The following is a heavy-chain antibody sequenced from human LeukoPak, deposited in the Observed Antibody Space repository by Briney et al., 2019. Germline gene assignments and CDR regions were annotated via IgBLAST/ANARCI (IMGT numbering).Heavy chain of an antibody. D-gene: IGHD1-14*01. J-gene: IGHJ4*02. CDR2: IYYSGST. CDR3: ARGSPSRPDLLSAQIRRYFDY. CDR1: GGSISSYY. Sequence: KPSETLSLTCTVSGGSISSYYWSWIRQPPGKGLEWIGYIYYSGSTNYNPSLKSRVTISVDTSKNQFSLKLSSVTAADTAVYYCARGSPSRPDLLSAQIRRYFDYWGQGTLVTVSS. V-gene: IGHV4-59*12.